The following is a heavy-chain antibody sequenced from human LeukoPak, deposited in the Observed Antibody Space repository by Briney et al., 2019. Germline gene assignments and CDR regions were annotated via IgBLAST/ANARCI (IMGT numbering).Heavy chain of an antibody. Sequence: ASVKVSCKASGGTFSSYAISWVRQAPGQGLEWMGGIIPIFGTANYAQKFQGRVTITADESTSTAYMELSSLRSEDTAVYYCARGIAAAYYYGMDVWGQGTTVTVSS. CDR1: GGTFSSYA. CDR3: ARGIAAAYYYGMDV. CDR2: IIPIFGTA. V-gene: IGHV1-69*01. J-gene: IGHJ6*02. D-gene: IGHD6-13*01.